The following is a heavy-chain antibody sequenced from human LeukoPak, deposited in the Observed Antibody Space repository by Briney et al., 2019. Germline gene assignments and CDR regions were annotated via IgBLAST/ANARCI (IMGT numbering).Heavy chain of an antibody. J-gene: IGHJ4*02. D-gene: IGHD3-10*01. CDR2: IKSKTDGGTI. CDR3: TTVTLRPVGL. Sequence: PGGSLRLSCAASGFSFTNAWMRWVRQAPGKGLEWVGRIKSKTDGGTIDYAAPVKGRFTISRDDSKNRLFLQMNSLKIEDTAVYYCTTVTLRPVGLWGQGTLVTVSS. CDR1: GFSFTNAW. V-gene: IGHV3-15*05.